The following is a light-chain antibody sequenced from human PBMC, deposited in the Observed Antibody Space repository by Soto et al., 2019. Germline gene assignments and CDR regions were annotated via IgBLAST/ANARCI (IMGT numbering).Light chain of an antibody. CDR3: SSYSTTNILV. Sequence: QSALTQPASVSGSPGQSITISCTGTSSDVGGYNHVSWYQIHPGKAPKLIIYEVTSRPSGVSYRFSGSKSGNSASLTISGLQAEDEADYYCSSYSTTNILVFGSGTKLTVL. CDR2: EVT. V-gene: IGLV2-14*01. J-gene: IGLJ1*01. CDR1: SSDVGGYNH.